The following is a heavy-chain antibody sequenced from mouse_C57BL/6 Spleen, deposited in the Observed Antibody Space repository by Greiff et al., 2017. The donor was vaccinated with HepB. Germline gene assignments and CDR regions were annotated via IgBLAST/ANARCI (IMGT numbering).Heavy chain of an antibody. CDR1: GYAFSSSW. Sequence: QVQLKQSGPELVKPGASVKISCKASGYAFSSSWMNWVKQRPGKGLEWIGRIYPGDGDTNYNGKFKGKATLTADKSSSTAYMQLSSLTSEDSAVYVCARSGYGAMDYWGQVTSVTVAS. D-gene: IGHD2-10*02. CDR3: ARSGYGAMDY. CDR2: IYPGDGDT. V-gene: IGHV1-82*01. J-gene: IGHJ4*01.